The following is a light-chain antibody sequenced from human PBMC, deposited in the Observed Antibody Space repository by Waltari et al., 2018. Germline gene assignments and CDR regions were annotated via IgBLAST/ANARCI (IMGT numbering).Light chain of an antibody. CDR2: GAS. Sequence: ETVLTQSPGTLSLSPGERATLSCRASQSVTSSHLAWYQQKPGQAPRLLIYGASSRATGIPDRFSGSGSGTDCALTITRLEPEDFAVYYCQQYGNSPRTFGQGTEVEIK. V-gene: IGKV3-20*01. CDR1: QSVTSSH. CDR3: QQYGNSPRT. J-gene: IGKJ1*01.